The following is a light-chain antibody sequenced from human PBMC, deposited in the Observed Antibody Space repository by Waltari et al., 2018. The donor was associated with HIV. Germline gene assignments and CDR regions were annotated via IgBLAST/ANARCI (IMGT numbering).Light chain of an antibody. J-gene: IGKJ3*01. CDR3: MQSLQTPIT. CDR2: LGF. Sequence: DIVMTQSPLSLPVTPGEPASISCWSSQSLLDSNGFTYMDWYLQKPGQSPQLLIYLGFNRASGVPDRFSGSGSGTDFTLKISRVEAEDVGVYYCMQSLQTPITFGPGTKVDIK. CDR1: QSLLDSNGFTY. V-gene: IGKV2-28*01.